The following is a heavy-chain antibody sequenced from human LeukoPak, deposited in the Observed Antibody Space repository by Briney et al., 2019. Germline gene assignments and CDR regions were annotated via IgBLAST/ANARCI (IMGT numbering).Heavy chain of an antibody. V-gene: IGHV3-30-3*01. CDR1: GFTFSSYA. J-gene: IGHJ4*02. CDR3: ARSTLLWFGIDY. D-gene: IGHD3-10*01. Sequence: GGSLRLSCAASGFTFSSYAMHWVSQAPGKGLEWVAVISYDGSNKYYADSVKGRFTISRDNSKNTLYLQMNSLRAEDTAVYYCARSTLLWFGIDYWGQGTLVTVSS. CDR2: ISYDGSNK.